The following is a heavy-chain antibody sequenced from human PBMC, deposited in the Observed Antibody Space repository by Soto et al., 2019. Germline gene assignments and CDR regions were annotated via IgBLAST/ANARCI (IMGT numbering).Heavy chain of an antibody. Sequence: PGGTLRLSCAASAFTFSSYSMNWVRQAPGKGLEWVSSISSSSSYIYYADSVKGRFTISRDKAKNSLYLQMNSLRAEDTAVYYCAREPGGDCSGGSCSPDYNWFDPWGQGTLVTVSS. CDR2: ISSSSSYI. V-gene: IGHV3-21*01. J-gene: IGHJ5*02. D-gene: IGHD2-15*01. CDR1: AFTFSSYS. CDR3: AREPGGDCSGGSCSPDYNWFDP.